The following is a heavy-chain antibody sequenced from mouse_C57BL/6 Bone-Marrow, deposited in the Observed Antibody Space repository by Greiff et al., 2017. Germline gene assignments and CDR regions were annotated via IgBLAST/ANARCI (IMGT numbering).Heavy chain of an antibody. Sequence: VHLQQSGAEFVRPGASVKLSCTASGFNFKDDYMSWVKQRPEQGLEWIGRIGPENGDTEYASKVQGKATITTDTAPNTPYLQLSSLTSEDTAMYYCTTDDYFPPCYFDYWGQGITLTVSS. CDR2: IGPENGDT. D-gene: IGHD2-4*01. J-gene: IGHJ2*01. CDR3: TTDDYFPPCYFDY. V-gene: IGHV14-4*01. CDR1: GFNFKDDY.